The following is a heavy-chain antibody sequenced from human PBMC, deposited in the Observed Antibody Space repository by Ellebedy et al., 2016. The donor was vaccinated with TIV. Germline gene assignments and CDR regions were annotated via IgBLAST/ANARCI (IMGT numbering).Heavy chain of an antibody. CDR3: ARRASYGDYAVQVNPWFDP. D-gene: IGHD4-17*01. Sequence: GESLKISCAASGFNFRSYWMTWVRQAPGKGLEWVAKIRQEGDEIYYVESVKGRFTISRDNAKNSLFLQMNSLRVEDTAGYYSARRASYGDYAVQVNPWFDPWGQGTLVTVSS. J-gene: IGHJ5*02. CDR2: IRQEGDEI. V-gene: IGHV3-7*01. CDR1: GFNFRSYW.